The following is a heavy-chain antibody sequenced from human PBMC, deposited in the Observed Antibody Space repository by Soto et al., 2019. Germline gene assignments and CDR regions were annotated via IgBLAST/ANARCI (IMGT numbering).Heavy chain of an antibody. Sequence: SETLSPTCTVSGGSVSSGNYYWSWMRQPPGKGLEWIGYIYYSGSTNYNPSLKSRVTISVDTSKNQFSLKLRSVTAADTAVYYCARDLGNYGDDAFDIWGRGTMVTVSS. V-gene: IGHV4-61*01. CDR1: GGSVSSGNYY. CDR2: IYYSGST. J-gene: IGHJ3*02. D-gene: IGHD4-17*01. CDR3: ARDLGNYGDDAFDI.